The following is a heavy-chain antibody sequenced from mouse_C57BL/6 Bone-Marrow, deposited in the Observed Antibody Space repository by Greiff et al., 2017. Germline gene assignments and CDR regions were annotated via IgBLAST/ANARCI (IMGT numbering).Heavy chain of an antibody. Sequence: VQLQESGPELVKPGASVKISCKASGYAFSSSWMNWVKQRPGKGLEWIGRIYPGDGDTNYNGKFKGKATLTADKSSSTAYMQLSSQTSEDSAVYICERYDYDLEWFAYWGQGTLVTVSA. CDR1: GYAFSSSW. CDR2: IYPGDGDT. CDR3: ERYDYDLEWFAY. V-gene: IGHV1-82*01. D-gene: IGHD2-4*01. J-gene: IGHJ3*01.